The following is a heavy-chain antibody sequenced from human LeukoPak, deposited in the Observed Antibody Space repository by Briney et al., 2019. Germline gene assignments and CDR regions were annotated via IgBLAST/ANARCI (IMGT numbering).Heavy chain of an antibody. CDR1: GGSISSYY. Sequence: SETLSLTCTVSGGSISSYYWNWIRQPPGKGLEWIGYIYYSGSTNYNPSLKSRVTISVDTSKSQFSLKLSSVTAADTAVYYCAGRLWRRDGYNLSAFDIWGQGTLVTASS. J-gene: IGHJ3*02. CDR2: IYYSGST. CDR3: AGRLWRRDGYNLSAFDI. D-gene: IGHD5-24*01. V-gene: IGHV4-59*01.